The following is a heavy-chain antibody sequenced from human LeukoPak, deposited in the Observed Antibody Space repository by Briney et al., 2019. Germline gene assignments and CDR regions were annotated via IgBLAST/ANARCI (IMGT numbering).Heavy chain of an antibody. Sequence: PGGSLRLSCAASGFTVSSNYMSWVRQAPGKGLEWVSVIYIGGSTYYADSVKGRFTISKDHSKNTLYLQMTSLRAEDTAVYYCAKSGSSFAFDIWGQGTMVTVSS. CDR2: IYIGGST. CDR1: GFTVSSNY. CDR3: AKSGSSFAFDI. J-gene: IGHJ3*02. V-gene: IGHV3-53*01. D-gene: IGHD1-26*01.